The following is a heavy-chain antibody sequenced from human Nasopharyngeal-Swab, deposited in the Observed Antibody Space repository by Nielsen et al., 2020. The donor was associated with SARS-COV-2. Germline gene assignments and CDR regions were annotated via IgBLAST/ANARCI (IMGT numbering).Heavy chain of an antibody. Sequence: WIRQPPGKGLEWVSGLSVSWTGGNTYYADSVKGRFTISRDNAKNSLYLQMNSLRAEDTAVYYCARDGYSSSSSYYYYYGMDVWGQGTTVTVSS. V-gene: IGHV3-11*01. D-gene: IGHD6-6*01. CDR2: LSVSWTGGNT. CDR3: ARDGYSSSSSYYYYYGMDV. J-gene: IGHJ6*02.